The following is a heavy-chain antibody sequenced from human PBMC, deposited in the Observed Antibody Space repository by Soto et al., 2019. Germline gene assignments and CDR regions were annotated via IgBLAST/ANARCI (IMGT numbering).Heavy chain of an antibody. D-gene: IGHD6-19*01. Sequence: QAPGQGLEWMGWINPSNGDTNYTQKFQGWVTMTRDTSISTAYMELSRLRSDDTAVYYCATSRISIAVAGETEYYFDYWGQGTLVTVSS. J-gene: IGHJ4*02. CDR3: ATSRISIAVAGETEYYFDY. V-gene: IGHV1-2*04. CDR2: INPSNGDT.